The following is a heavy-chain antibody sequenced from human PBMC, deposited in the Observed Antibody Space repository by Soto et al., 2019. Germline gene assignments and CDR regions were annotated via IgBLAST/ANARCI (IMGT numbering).Heavy chain of an antibody. J-gene: IGHJ4*02. CDR2: IYPSCST. CDR1: GGFISNGDYH. Sequence: QVQLQESGPGLVKPSQTLSLICTVSGGFISNGDYHWGWIRQPPGKGLEWIGYIYPSCSTYYNASHRSRVTITIHEPKKQKSLKQNSLPATDTAVYYLDRKGGYDTPIRCWRQGTLITVYS. V-gene: IGHV4-30-4*01. D-gene: IGHD5-12*01. CDR3: DRKGGYDTPIRC.